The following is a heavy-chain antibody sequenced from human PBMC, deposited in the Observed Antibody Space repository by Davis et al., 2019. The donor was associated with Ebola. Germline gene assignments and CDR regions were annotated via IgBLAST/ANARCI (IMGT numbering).Heavy chain of an antibody. V-gene: IGHV4-34*01. Sequence: MPSETLSLTCAIYGGSFSGYYWSWIRQPPGKGLEWIGEINHSGSTNYNPSLKSRVTISVDTSKNQFSLRLSSVTAADTAVFYCARGYYYGSGSYYRKFDPWGQGTLVTVSS. CDR1: GGSFSGYY. D-gene: IGHD3-10*01. CDR3: ARGYYYGSGSYYRKFDP. J-gene: IGHJ5*02. CDR2: INHSGST.